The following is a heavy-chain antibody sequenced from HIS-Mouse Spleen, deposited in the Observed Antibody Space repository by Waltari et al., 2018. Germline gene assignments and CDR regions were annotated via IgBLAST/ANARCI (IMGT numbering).Heavy chain of an antibody. V-gene: IGHV4-39*07. Sequence: QLQLQESGPGLVKPSETLSLTCTVSGGSISSSSYYWGWIRQPPGKVLEWIGIIYYSGSTYSNPSLKSRVTISVDTSKTQFSLKLSSVTAADTAVYYCAREIPYSSSWYDWYFDLWGRGTLVTVSS. D-gene: IGHD6-13*01. CDR1: GGSISSSSYY. CDR3: AREIPYSSSWYDWYFDL. CDR2: IYYSGST. J-gene: IGHJ2*01.